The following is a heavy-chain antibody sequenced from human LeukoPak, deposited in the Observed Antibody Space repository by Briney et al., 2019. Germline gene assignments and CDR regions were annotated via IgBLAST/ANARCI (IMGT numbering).Heavy chain of an antibody. CDR3: ASLENYYDSSGGSDY. CDR2: IIPIFGTA. CDR1: GYSFTSHY. Sequence: VASEKVSCKASGYSFTSHYMHWVRQAPGQGLEWMGGIIPIFGTANYAQKFQGRVTITADESTSTAYMELSSLRSEDTAVYYCASLENYYDSSGGSDYWGQGTLVTVSS. D-gene: IGHD3-22*01. J-gene: IGHJ4*02. V-gene: IGHV1-69*13.